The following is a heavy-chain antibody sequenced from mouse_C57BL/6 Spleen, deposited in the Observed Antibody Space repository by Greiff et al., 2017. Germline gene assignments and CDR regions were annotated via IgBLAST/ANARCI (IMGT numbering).Heavy chain of an antibody. D-gene: IGHD3-2*02. V-gene: IGHV1-50*01. CDR2: IDPSDSYT. CDR1: GYTFTSYW. J-gene: IGHJ2*01. CDR3: ARSGTAHLLYYFDY. Sequence: QVQLQQPGAELVKPGASVKLSCKASGYTFTSYWMQWVKQRPGQGLEWIGEIDPSDSYTNYNQKFKGKATLTVDTSSSTAYMQLSSLTSEDSAVYYCARSGTAHLLYYFDYWGQGTTLTVSS.